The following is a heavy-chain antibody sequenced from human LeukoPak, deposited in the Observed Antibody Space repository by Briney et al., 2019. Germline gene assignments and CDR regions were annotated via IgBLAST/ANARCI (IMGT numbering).Heavy chain of an antibody. D-gene: IGHD3-10*01. V-gene: IGHV3-30*02. Sequence: GGSLRLSCAASGFTFSSYGMHWVRQAPGKGLEWVAFIRYDGSNKYYADSVKGRFTISRDNSKNTLYLQINSLRAEDTAVYYCADLGVFDYWGQGTLVIVSS. J-gene: IGHJ4*02. CDR1: GFTFSSYG. CDR2: IRYDGSNK. CDR3: ADLGVFDY.